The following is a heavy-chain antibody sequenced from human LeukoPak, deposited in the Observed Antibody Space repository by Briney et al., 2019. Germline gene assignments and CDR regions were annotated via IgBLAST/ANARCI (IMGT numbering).Heavy chain of an antibody. CDR2: ISGSGGST. V-gene: IGHV3-23*01. D-gene: IGHD3-10*01. J-gene: IGHJ4*02. Sequence: GGSLRLSCAASGFTFSSYAMSWVRQAPEKGLEWVSAISGSGGSTYYADSVKGRFTISRDNSKNTLYLQMNSLRAEDTAVYYCAKGSVWFGELVNSLDYWGQGTLVTVSS. CDR1: GFTFSSYA. CDR3: AKGSVWFGELVNSLDY.